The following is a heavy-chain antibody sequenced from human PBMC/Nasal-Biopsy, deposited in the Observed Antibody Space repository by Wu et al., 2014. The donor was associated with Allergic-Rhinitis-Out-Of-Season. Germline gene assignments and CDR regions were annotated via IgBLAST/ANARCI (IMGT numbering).Heavy chain of an antibody. CDR2: ISYDEGHM. CDR1: GFTFRSYA. D-gene: IGHD4-23*01. CDR3: ASLSYGGNPDSGY. J-gene: IGHJ4*02. V-gene: IGHV3-30*03. Sequence: LRLSCAASGFTFRSYAIHWVRQTPGKGLEWVAVISYDEGHMYFADSVKGRFTISRDNSKSTVSLEMNSLTTEDTAVYYCASLSYGGNPDSGYWGQGALVTVSS.